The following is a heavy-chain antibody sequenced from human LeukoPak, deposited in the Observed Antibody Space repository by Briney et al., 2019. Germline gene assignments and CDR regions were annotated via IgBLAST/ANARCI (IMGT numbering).Heavy chain of an antibody. D-gene: IGHD3-22*01. V-gene: IGHV3-48*04. CDR1: GFTFSSYS. Sequence: GGSLRLSCAASGFTFSSYSMNWVRQAPGKGLEWVSYISSSGSTIYYADSVKGRFTISRDNAKNSLYLQMNSLRAEDTAVYYCASNTYYYDSSGYSGGCYFDYWGQGTLVTVSS. CDR2: ISSSGSTI. J-gene: IGHJ4*02. CDR3: ASNTYYYDSSGYSGGCYFDY.